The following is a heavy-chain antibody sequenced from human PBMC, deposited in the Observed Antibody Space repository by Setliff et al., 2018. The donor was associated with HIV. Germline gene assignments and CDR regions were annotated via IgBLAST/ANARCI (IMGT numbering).Heavy chain of an antibody. Sequence: GASVKVSCKASGYTFTSYYMHWVRQAPGKGLECMGIINPSDGSTSYAQKFQGRVNMTRDTSTSTAYMELSSLRSEDTAVYFCARDFGGYCSSMSCPGLFDPWGQGTLVTV. CDR1: GYTFTSYY. J-gene: IGHJ5*02. CDR2: INPSDGST. CDR3: ARDFGGYCSSMSCPGLFDP. V-gene: IGHV1-46*01. D-gene: IGHD2-2*01.